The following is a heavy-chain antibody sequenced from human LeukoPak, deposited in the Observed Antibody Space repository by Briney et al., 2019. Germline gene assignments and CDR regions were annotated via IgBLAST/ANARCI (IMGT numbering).Heavy chain of an antibody. Sequence: GGSLRLSCAASEFTFSSYSMNWVRQAPGKGLEWVSSISSSSSYIYYADSVKGRFTISRDNAKNSLYLQMNSLRAEDTAVYYCARSGVDRRGNWLDPWGQGTLVTVSS. CDR3: ARSGVDRRGNWLDP. V-gene: IGHV3-21*01. CDR1: EFTFSSYS. D-gene: IGHD3-3*01. J-gene: IGHJ5*02. CDR2: ISSSSSYI.